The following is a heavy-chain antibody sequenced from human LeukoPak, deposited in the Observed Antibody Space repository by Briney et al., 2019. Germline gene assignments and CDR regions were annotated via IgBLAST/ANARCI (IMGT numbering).Heavy chain of an antibody. J-gene: IGHJ4*02. Sequence: PSETLSLTCAVYGGSFSGYYWSWIRQPPGKGLEWIGEINHSGSTNYNPSLKSRVTISVDTSKNQFSLKLSSVTAADTAVYYCARLRPPVKPRYSGNYHYFDYWGQGTLVTVSS. CDR2: INHSGST. D-gene: IGHD1-26*01. V-gene: IGHV4-34*01. CDR3: ARLRPPVKPRYSGNYHYFDY. CDR1: GGSFSGYY.